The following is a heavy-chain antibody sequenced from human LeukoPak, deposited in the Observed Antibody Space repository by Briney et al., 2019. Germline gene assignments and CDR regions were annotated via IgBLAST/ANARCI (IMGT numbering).Heavy chain of an antibody. CDR1: GHTLTELS. CDR2: FEPGDNER. D-gene: IGHD2-15*01. V-gene: IGHV1-24*01. J-gene: IGHJ3*02. CDR3: VTDRGAINAFDI. Sequence: ASVKVCCKVSGHTLTELSIHWVRQALGKVLEWMGHFEPGDNERFYAQRIQGRVSMTDHTSTDTASMDLRSLRSEGPAMYHCVTDRGAINAFDIWGQGTMVTVSS.